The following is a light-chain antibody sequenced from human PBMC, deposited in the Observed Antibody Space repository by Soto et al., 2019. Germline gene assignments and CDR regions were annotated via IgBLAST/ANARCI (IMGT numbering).Light chain of an antibody. CDR2: GNS. J-gene: IGLJ2*01. V-gene: IGLV1-40*01. Sequence: QSVLTQPPSVSGAPGQRVTISCNESSSNIGAGFDVHWYQQLPGTAPKLLIYGNSNRPSGVPDRFSGSKSGTSASLAITGLQAEDEADYYCQSYDSSLSAVFGGGTKLTVL. CDR1: SSNIGAGFD. CDR3: QSYDSSLSAV.